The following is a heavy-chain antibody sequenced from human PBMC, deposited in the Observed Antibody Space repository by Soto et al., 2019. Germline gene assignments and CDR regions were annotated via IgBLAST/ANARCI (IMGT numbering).Heavy chain of an antibody. D-gene: IGHD3-3*01. CDR1: GYTFTSYG. Sequence: ASVKVSCKASGYTFTSYGISWVRQAPGQGLEWMGWISAYNGSTNYAQKLQGRVTMTTDTSTSTAYMELRSLRSDDTAVYYCARDGDFWSGYPNWFDPWGQGTLVTVS. CDR3: ARDGDFWSGYPNWFDP. J-gene: IGHJ5*02. CDR2: ISAYNGST. V-gene: IGHV1-18*04.